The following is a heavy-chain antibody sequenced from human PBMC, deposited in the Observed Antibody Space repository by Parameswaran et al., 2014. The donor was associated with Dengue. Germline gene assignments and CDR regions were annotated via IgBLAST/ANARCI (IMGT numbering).Heavy chain of an antibody. Sequence: WIRQPPGKGLEWVSSISSSSSYIYYADSVKGRFTISRDNAKNSLYLQMNSLRAEDTAVYYCARLEPGADDAFDIWGQGTMVTVSS. CDR2: ISSSSSYI. CDR3: ARLEPGADDAFDI. D-gene: IGHD1-14*01. V-gene: IGHV3-21*01. J-gene: IGHJ3*02.